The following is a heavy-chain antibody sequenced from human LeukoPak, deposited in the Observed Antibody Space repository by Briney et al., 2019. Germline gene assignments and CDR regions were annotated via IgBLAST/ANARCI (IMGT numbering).Heavy chain of an antibody. CDR1: GGSISNYY. J-gene: IGHJ4*02. CDR2: IYYSGST. CDR3: ARIPERILGGGGDFDY. D-gene: IGHD2-15*01. V-gene: IGHV4-59*01. Sequence: TSETLSLTCTVSGGSISNYYWSWIRQPPGKGLEWIGYIYYSGSTNYNPSLKSRVTISVDTSKNQFSLKLNSVTAADTAVYYCARIPERILGGGGDFDYWGQGTLVTVSS.